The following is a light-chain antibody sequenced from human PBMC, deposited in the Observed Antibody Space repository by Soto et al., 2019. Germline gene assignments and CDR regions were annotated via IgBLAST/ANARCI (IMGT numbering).Light chain of an antibody. CDR2: AAS. Sequence: DIQMTQSPSSLSASVGYRVTITGRSSQSISSYLNWYQQKPGKAPKLLIYAASSLQSGVPSRFSGSGSGTDFTLTISSLQPEDFATYYCQQSYSTPWTFGQGTKVDIK. V-gene: IGKV1-39*01. J-gene: IGKJ1*01. CDR1: QSISSY. CDR3: QQSYSTPWT.